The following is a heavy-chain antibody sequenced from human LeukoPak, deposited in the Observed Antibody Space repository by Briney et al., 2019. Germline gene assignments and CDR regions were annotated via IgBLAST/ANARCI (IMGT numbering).Heavy chain of an antibody. D-gene: IGHD5-18*01. CDR3: ARVDFGYSYGYYYYYMDV. Sequence: GGSLRLSCAASGFTFSSYSMNWVRQAPGKGLEWVSYISSSGSTIYYADSVKGRFTISRDNAKNSLYLQMNSLRAEDTAVYYCARVDFGYSYGYYYYYMDVWGKGTTVTVSS. CDR1: GFTFSSYS. V-gene: IGHV3-48*04. J-gene: IGHJ6*03. CDR2: ISSSGSTI.